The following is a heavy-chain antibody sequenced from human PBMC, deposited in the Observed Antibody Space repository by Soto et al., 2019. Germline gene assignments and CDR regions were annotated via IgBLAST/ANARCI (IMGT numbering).Heavy chain of an antibody. CDR2: IIPILGIA. V-gene: IGHV1-69*02. J-gene: IGHJ5*02. CDR3: ATNSGSYYHWFDP. CDR1: GGTFSSYT. D-gene: IGHD3-10*01. Sequence: QVQLVQSGAEVKKPGSSVKVSCKASGGTFSSYTISWVRQAPGQGLEWMGRIIPILGIANYAQKFQGRVTSTMDKXTSTAYMELSSLRSEDTAVYYCATNSGSYYHWFDPWGQGTLVTVSS.